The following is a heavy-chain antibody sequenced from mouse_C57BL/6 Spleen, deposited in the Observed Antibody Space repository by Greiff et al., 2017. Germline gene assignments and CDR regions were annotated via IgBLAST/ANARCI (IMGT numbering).Heavy chain of an antibody. CDR1: GFNIKDYY. CDR2: IDPEDGDT. D-gene: IGHD2-12*01. J-gene: IGHJ2*01. V-gene: IGHV14-1*01. CDR3: TSGRLWPHFDY. Sequence: EVQLQQSGAELVRPGASVKLSCTASGFNIKDYYMHWVKQRPEQGLEWIGRIDPEDGDTEYAPKFQGKATMTADTSSNTAYLQLSSLTSADAAVDFYTSGRLWPHFDYWGQGTTLTVSS.